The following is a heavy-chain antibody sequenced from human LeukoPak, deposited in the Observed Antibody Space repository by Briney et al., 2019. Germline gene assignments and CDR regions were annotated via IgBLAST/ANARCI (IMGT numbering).Heavy chain of an antibody. CDR1: GFTFSDYY. CDR2: ISSSGSTI. Sequence: PGGSLRLPCAASGFTFSDYYMSWIRQAPGKGLEWVSYISSSGSTIYYADSVKGRFTISRDNAKNSLYLQMNSLRAEDTAVYYCASGHYYYDSTQDYWGQGTLVTVSS. CDR3: ASGHYYYDSTQDY. D-gene: IGHD3-22*01. V-gene: IGHV3-11*01. J-gene: IGHJ4*02.